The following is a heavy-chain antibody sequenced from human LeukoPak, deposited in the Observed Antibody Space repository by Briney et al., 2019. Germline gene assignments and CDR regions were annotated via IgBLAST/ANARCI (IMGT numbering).Heavy chain of an antibody. J-gene: IGHJ4*02. V-gene: IGHV3-30*02. CDR2: ILYAGSNK. CDR3: AKDQPSAYFSGGSLVLFFY. CDR1: GFPFITYR. Sequence: GSLSLSFAASGFPFITYRMHWVRQAPGKGLEWVAFILYAGSNKYYADSVKGRFTISRANSKNTLYLQRNSMRAEDTAVYYCAKDQPSAYFSGGSLVLFFYWGQGALLTVSS. D-gene: IGHD2-15*01.